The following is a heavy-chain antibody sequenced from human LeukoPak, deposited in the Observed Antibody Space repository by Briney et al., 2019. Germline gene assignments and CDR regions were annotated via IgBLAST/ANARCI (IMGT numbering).Heavy chain of an antibody. Sequence: GGSLRLSCAASGFTFSSYEMNWVRQAPGKGLEWVSAISGSGGGTYYADSVKGRFTISRDNSKNTLYLQMNSLRAEDTAVYYCAKLWFGELLPYFDYWGQGTLVTVSS. CDR3: AKLWFGELLPYFDY. CDR2: ISGSGGGT. V-gene: IGHV3-23*01. CDR1: GFTFSSYE. J-gene: IGHJ4*02. D-gene: IGHD3-10*01.